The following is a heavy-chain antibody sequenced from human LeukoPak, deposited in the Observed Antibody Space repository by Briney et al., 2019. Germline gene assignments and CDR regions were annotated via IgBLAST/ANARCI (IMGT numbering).Heavy chain of an antibody. Sequence: GGSLRLSCAASGFTFSSYGMHWVRQAPGKGLEWVAVIWYDGSNKYYVDSVKGRFTISRDNSKNTLYLQMNSLRAEDTAVYYCARDKGYDILTGYRRGRRRGWFDPWGQGTLVTVSS. J-gene: IGHJ5*02. CDR2: IWYDGSNK. CDR1: GFTFSSYG. CDR3: ARDKGYDILTGYRRGRRRGWFDP. D-gene: IGHD3-9*01. V-gene: IGHV3-33*01.